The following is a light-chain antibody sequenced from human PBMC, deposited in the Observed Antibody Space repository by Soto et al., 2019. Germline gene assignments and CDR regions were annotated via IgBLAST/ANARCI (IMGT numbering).Light chain of an antibody. Sequence: DIQMTQSPSSLSASVGDIVTITCRASQYISSYVNWYQQKPGKAPKFLIYGASDLQRGVTSRFSGSGSGTDFTLTINSLQPEDFATYYCQQSYSRPLTFGPGTKLDIK. CDR2: GAS. CDR1: QYISSY. V-gene: IGKV1-39*01. J-gene: IGKJ3*01. CDR3: QQSYSRPLT.